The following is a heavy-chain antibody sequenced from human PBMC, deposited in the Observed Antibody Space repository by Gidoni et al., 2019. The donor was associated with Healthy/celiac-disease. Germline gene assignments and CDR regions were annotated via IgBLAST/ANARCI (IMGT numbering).Heavy chain of an antibody. Sequence: EVQLVASGGGLVKPGASLRLSCAASGFTFSSYTMNWVRQAPGTGLEWVSSISSSISLIYYADSVKGRFTISRDNAKNSLYLQMNGLRAEDTAVYYCARAYKSYYDSSGWNPTDYWGQGTLVTVSS. CDR2: ISSSISLI. CDR1: GFTFSSYT. D-gene: IGHD3-22*01. J-gene: IGHJ4*02. V-gene: IGHV3-21*01. CDR3: ARAYKSYYDSSGWNPTDY.